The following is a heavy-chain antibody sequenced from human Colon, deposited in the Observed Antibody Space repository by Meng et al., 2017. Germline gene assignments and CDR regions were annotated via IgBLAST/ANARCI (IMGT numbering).Heavy chain of an antibody. D-gene: IGHD1-26*01. CDR3: AGGPWEFDY. J-gene: IGHJ4*02. CDR1: GASVSNGNHY. CDR2: VDYSGST. Sequence: QVPLPASGPGLPRPSETLSLTCPVSGASVSNGNHYWSWIRQPPGKGLEYIAYVDYSGSTHYNPSLKSRVTMSVDTSKKQLSLKLSSVTAADTAVYYCAGGPWEFDYWGQGTLVTVSS. V-gene: IGHV4-61*01.